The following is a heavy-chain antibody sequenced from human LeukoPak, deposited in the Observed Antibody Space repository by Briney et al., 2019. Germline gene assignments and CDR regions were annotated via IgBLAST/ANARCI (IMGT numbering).Heavy chain of an antibody. CDR2: ISSSSSTI. V-gene: IGHV3-48*01. CDR3: ARDRGVRGVANDY. Sequence: GGSLRLSCAASGFTFSSYSMNWVRQAPGKGLEWVSYISSSSSTIYYADSVKGRFTISRDNAKNSLYLQMNSLRAEDTAVYYCARDRGVRGVANDYWGQGTLVTVSS. CDR1: GFTFSSYS. J-gene: IGHJ4*02. D-gene: IGHD3-10*01.